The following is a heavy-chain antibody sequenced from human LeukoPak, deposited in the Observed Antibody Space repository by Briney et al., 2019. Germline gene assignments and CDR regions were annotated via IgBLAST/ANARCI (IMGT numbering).Heavy chain of an antibody. J-gene: IGHJ5*02. V-gene: IGHV1-69*13. CDR2: IIPIFGTA. Sequence: ASVKVSCKASGGTFSSYAISWVRQAPGQGLEWMGGIIPIFGTANYAQKFQGRVTITADESTSTAYMELSSLRSEDTAVYYCASVVFRGDGYNPWGQGTLVTVSS. D-gene: IGHD5-24*01. CDR1: GGTFSSYA. CDR3: ASVVFRGDGYNP.